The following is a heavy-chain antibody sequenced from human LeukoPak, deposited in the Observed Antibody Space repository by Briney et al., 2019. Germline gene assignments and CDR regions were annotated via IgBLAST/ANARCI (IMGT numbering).Heavy chain of an antibody. D-gene: IGHD6-6*01. CDR2: IIPIFGTA. CDR3: ATDPEYSSSGKVD. J-gene: IGHJ4*02. V-gene: IGHV1-69*05. Sequence: SVKVSCKASGGTFSSYAISWVRQAPGQGLEWMGGIIPIFGTANYAQKFQGRVTITTDESTSTAYMELSSLRSEDTAVYYCATDPEYSSSGKVDWGQGTLVTVSS. CDR1: GGTFSSYA.